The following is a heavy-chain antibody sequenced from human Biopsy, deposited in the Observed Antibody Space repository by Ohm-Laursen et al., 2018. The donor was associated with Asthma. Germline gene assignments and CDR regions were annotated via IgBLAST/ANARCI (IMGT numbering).Heavy chain of an antibody. CDR2: ISYGGKT. V-gene: IGHV4-39*01. J-gene: IGHJ6*02. D-gene: IGHD3-3*01. Sequence: SETLSLTYTVSGGSMTPTSHYWDWIRQAPGKGLEWIGYISYGGKTSYNPSLKNRVTISRDTSKSQFSLRLTSVTAADTAVYFCARRITIFGVVQKDHGMDAWGQGTTVIVSS. CDR3: ARRITIFGVVQKDHGMDA. CDR1: GGSMTPTSHY.